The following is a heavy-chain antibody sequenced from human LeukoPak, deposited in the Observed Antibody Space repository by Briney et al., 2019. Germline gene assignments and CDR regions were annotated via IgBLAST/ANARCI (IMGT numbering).Heavy chain of an antibody. Sequence: ASVKVSCKASGYTFTSYDINWVRQATGQGLEWMGWMNPNSGNTGYAQKFQGRVTMTRNTSISTAYMELSSLRSEDTAVYYCARGLHRGIAAAGTSWGQGTLVTVSS. D-gene: IGHD6-13*01. CDR1: GYTFTSYD. V-gene: IGHV1-8*01. CDR3: ARGLHRGIAAAGTS. CDR2: MNPNSGNT. J-gene: IGHJ4*02.